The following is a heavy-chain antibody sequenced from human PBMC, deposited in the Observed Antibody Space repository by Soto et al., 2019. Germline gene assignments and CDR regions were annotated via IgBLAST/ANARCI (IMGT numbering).Heavy chain of an antibody. CDR3: AHNPYYYDSSGVGAFDI. D-gene: IGHD3-22*01. J-gene: IGHJ3*02. Sequence: QITLKESGPTLVKPTQTLTMTCTFSGFSLSTSEVGVGWIRQPPGKALEWLALIYWNDDKRYSPSLKSRLTITKDTSKNQVVLTMTNMDPVDTATYYSAHNPYYYDSSGVGAFDIWGQGTMVTVSS. CDR2: IYWNDDK. CDR1: GFSLSTSEVG. V-gene: IGHV2-5*01.